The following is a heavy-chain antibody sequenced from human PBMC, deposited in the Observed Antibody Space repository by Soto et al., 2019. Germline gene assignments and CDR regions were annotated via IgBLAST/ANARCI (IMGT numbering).Heavy chain of an antibody. V-gene: IGHV3-23*01. D-gene: IGHD2-15*01. J-gene: IGHJ5*02. CDR2: ISGSGGAT. Sequence: EVQLSESGGGLVQPGGSLRLSCAASGFTFSSSVMSWVRQAPGKGLEWVSVISGSGGATYYADSVKGRFTISRDNSKNPLYLQLNSLRDEDTAVYYCATSDRFDPWGQETLVTVSS. CDR3: ATSDRFDP. CDR1: GFTFSSSV.